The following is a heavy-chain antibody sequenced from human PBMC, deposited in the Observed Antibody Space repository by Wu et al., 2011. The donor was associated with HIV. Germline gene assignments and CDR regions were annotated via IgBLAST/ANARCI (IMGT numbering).Heavy chain of an antibody. V-gene: IGHV1-46*01. J-gene: IGHJ4*02. CDR2: INPSGGST. CDR1: GYTFTSYY. D-gene: IGHD3-22*01. CDR3: ARALPPAMIVVVISGGFDY. Sequence: QVQLVQSGAEVKKPGASVKVSCKASGYTFTSYYMHWVRQAPGQGLEWMGIINPSGGSTSYAQKFQGRVTMTRDTSTSTVYMELSSLRSEDTAVYYCARALPPAMIVVVISGGFDYWGQGTLVTVSS.